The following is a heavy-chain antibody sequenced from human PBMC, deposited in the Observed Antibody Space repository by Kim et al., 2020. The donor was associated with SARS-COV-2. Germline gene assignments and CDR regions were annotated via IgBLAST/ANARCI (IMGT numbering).Heavy chain of an antibody. CDR1: GGSISSGSYY. CDR3: ARDLVITMVRGVISWFDP. J-gene: IGHJ5*02. D-gene: IGHD3-10*01. CDR2: IYTSGST. Sequence: SETLSLTCTVSGGSISSGSYYWSWIRQPAGKGLEWIGRIYTSGSTNYNPSLKSRVTISVDTSKNQFSLKLSSVTAADTAVYYCARDLVITMVRGVISWFDPWGQGTLVTVSS. V-gene: IGHV4-61*02.